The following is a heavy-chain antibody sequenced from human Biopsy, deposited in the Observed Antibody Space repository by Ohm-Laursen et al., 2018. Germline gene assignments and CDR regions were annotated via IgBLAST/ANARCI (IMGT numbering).Heavy chain of an antibody. CDR3: GGGAANGSPFDL. V-gene: IGHV1-69*06. D-gene: IGHD3-10*01. CDR2: FIPTFDTT. J-gene: IGHJ5*01. Sequence: SVKVSCKASGGTFSNLAIRWVRQAPGQGLEWMGGFIPTFDTTTYAPDFQGRVTFTADKSTGTAHLDLRSLRSEDTAGFYCGGGAANGSPFDLWGQGTLVTVSS. CDR1: GGTFSNLA.